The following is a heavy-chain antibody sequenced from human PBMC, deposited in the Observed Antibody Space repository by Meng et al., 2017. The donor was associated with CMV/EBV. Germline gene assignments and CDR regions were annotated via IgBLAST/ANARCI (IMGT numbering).Heavy chain of an antibody. D-gene: IGHD6-13*01. J-gene: IGHJ6*02. CDR1: GFTSSSYS. Sequence: GESLKISCAASGFTSSSYSMNWVRQAPGKGLEWVSSISSSSSYIYYADSVKGRFTISRDNAKNSLYLQMNSLRAEDTAVYYCASFGVAAAPLGMDVWGQGTTVTVSS. V-gene: IGHV3-21*01. CDR3: ASFGVAAAPLGMDV. CDR2: ISSSSSYI.